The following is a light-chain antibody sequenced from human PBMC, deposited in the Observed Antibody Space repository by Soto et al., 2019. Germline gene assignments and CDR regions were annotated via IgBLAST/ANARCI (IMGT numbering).Light chain of an antibody. CDR1: SSNIGAGYD. Sequence: QSVLTQPPSLSGAPGQGVTISCTGGSSNIGAGYDVHWYQQFPGTAPRLLVYANTNRPSGIPDRFSGSKSGASASLVITGLQSEDEAHYYCQSYDSRLSGSKVFGGGTKVTVL. CDR3: QSYDSRLSGSKV. V-gene: IGLV1-40*01. CDR2: ANT. J-gene: IGLJ3*02.